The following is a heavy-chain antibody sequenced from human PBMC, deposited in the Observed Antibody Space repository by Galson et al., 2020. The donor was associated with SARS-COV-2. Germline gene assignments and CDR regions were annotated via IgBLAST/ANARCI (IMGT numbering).Heavy chain of an antibody. CDR3: ARDHYGDYIDAFDI. J-gene: IGHJ3*02. D-gene: IGHD4-17*01. V-gene: IGHV4-31*03. CDR1: GGSINSGGYF. Sequence: ETSETLSLTCTVSGGSINSGGYFWTWIRQPPGKGLECIGSIFHSGSTNYNPSLKSRVTISVDTSKNQFSLKLNSVTAADTAVYYCARDHYGDYIDAFDIWGQGTMVTVSS. CDR2: IFHSGST.